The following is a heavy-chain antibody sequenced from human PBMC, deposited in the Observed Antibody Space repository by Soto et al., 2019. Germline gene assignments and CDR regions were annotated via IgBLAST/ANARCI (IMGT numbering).Heavy chain of an antibody. CDR2: INHSGST. D-gene: IGHD4-17*01. CDR1: GGSFSGYY. Sequence: TLSLTCAVYGGSFSGYYWSWIRQPPGKGLEWIGEINHSGSTNYNPSIKSRVTISVDTSKNQFSLKLSSVTAADTAVYYCARLLATDDYGDYGSGGEFDPWGQGTLVTVSS. CDR3: ARLLATDDYGDYGSGGEFDP. J-gene: IGHJ5*02. V-gene: IGHV4-34*01.